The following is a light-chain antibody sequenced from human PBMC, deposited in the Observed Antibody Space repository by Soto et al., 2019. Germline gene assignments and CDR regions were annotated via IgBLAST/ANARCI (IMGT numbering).Light chain of an antibody. V-gene: IGKV1-5*03. J-gene: IGKJ1*01. CDR2: KAS. CDR1: QTISSW. CDR3: QQYNSDSEA. Sequence: DIQMTQSPSTRSVSVGDVVTITCRSIQTISSWLAWYQQKPGKAPKLLIYKASTLKSGVPSRFSGSGSGTEFTLTISSLQPDDFETYYCQQYNSDSEAFGQGTKVDIK.